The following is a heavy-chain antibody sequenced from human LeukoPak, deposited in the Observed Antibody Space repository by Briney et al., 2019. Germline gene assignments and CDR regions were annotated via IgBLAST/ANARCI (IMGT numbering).Heavy chain of an antibody. Sequence: GESLKISCKGSAYIFASYWIGWVRQMPGKGLEWMGIIYPGDSDTRYSPSFQGQVTISADKSISTAYLRWSSLKASDTAMYYCARGPHYYDSSGYRRQHTFDIWGQGTMVTVSS. J-gene: IGHJ3*02. CDR1: AYIFASYW. V-gene: IGHV5-51*01. CDR2: IYPGDSDT. D-gene: IGHD3-22*01. CDR3: ARGPHYYDSSGYRRQHTFDI.